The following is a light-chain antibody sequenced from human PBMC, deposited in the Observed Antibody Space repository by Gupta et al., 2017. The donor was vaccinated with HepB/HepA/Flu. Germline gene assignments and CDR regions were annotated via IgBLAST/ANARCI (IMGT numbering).Light chain of an antibody. CDR1: QRVSNY. J-gene: IGKJ2*01. CDR3: QQYHNWPYT. CDR2: DAS. Sequence: EIVMTQSPATLSVSPGEIATRSCRTTQRVSNYLAWYQQNPGLAPRLLIYDASTTATRIPARFSRGGSGTQFTLTIIILQSEHFAVSYCQQYHNWPYTFSQGTKLEI. V-gene: IGKV3-15*01.